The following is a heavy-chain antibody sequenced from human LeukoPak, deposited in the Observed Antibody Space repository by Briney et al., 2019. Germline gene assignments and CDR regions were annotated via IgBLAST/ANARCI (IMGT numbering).Heavy chain of an antibody. CDR2: ISGSGDST. CDR3: TRTRGCSSTSCYADY. J-gene: IGHJ4*02. D-gene: IGHD2-2*01. CDR1: GLTFSNYA. Sequence: GGSVRLSCEASGLTFSNYAMTWVRQAPGKGLEWVSGISGSGDSTYYADSVKGRFTISRDNSKNTLYLQMNSLRAEDTAVYSCTRTRGCSSTSCYADYWGQGTLVTVSS. V-gene: IGHV3-23*01.